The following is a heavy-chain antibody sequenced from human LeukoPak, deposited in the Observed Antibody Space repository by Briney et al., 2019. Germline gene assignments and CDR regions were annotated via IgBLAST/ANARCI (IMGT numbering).Heavy chain of an antibody. V-gene: IGHV3-7*01. D-gene: IGHD3-22*01. CDR3: ARRDYYDSSGYSILLDYYGMDV. CDR1: GFTFSSYW. CDR2: IKQDGSEK. J-gene: IGHJ6*02. Sequence: GGSLRLSCAASGFTFSSYWMSWVRQAPGKGLEWVANIKQDGSEKYYVDSVKGRFTISRDNAKNSLYLQMNSLRAEDTAVYYCARRDYYDSSGYSILLDYYGMDVWGQGTTVTVSS.